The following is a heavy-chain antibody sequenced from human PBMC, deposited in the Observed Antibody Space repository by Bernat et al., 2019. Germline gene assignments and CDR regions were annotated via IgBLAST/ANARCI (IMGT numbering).Heavy chain of an antibody. CDR3: AKGCGLHEDAFDI. J-gene: IGHJ3*02. Sequence: QVQLVESGGGVVQPGKSLRLSCAASGFTFSSYGMHWVRQAPGKGLEWVAVIWYDGSNKYYADSVKGRFTISRDNSKNTLYLQMNSLGAEDTAVYYCAKGCGLHEDAFDIWGQGTMVTVSS. D-gene: IGHD5-24*01. V-gene: IGHV3-33*06. CDR2: IWYDGSNK. CDR1: GFTFSSYG.